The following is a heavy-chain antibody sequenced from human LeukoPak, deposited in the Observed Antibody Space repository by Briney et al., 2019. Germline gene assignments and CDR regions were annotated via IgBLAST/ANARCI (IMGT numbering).Heavy chain of an antibody. J-gene: IGHJ4*02. V-gene: IGHV4-59*01. CDR1: GGSISSYY. D-gene: IGHD3-22*01. CDR2: IYYSGST. CDR3: AGQYYESSEDYFDY. Sequence: SETLSLTCTVSGGSISSYYWSWIRQPPGKGLEWIGYIYYSGSTNYNPSLKSRVTISVDTSKNQFSLKLSSVTAADTAVYYCAGQYYESSEDYFDYWGQGTLVTVSS.